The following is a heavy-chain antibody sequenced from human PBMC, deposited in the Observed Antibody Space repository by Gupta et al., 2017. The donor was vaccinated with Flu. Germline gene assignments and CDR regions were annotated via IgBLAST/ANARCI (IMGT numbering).Heavy chain of an antibody. V-gene: IGHV3-23*01. Sequence: VGEGAGKGVEWVSASRGGGGSTDYADSVSGRFTSSRDKSKNTLYLQMNSLRAEDTAVYYWAKDCGATYYYDSSGYGSLDYWGQGTRVTVSS. CDR2: SRGGGGST. D-gene: IGHD3-22*01. J-gene: IGHJ4*02. CDR3: AKDCGATYYYDSSGYGSLDY.